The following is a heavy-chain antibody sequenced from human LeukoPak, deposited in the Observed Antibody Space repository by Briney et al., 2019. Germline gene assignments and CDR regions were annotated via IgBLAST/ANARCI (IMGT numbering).Heavy chain of an antibody. D-gene: IGHD2-2*01. J-gene: IGHJ4*02. Sequence: SETLSLTCAVSGYSISSGYYWGWIRQPPGKGLEWIGSIYHSGSTYYNPSLKSRVTISVDTSKNQFSLKLSSVTAADTAVYYCARQKGELIVVVPAAPDYWGQGTLVTVPS. CDR3: ARQKGELIVVVPAAPDY. CDR2: IYHSGST. CDR1: GYSISSGYY. V-gene: IGHV4-38-2*01.